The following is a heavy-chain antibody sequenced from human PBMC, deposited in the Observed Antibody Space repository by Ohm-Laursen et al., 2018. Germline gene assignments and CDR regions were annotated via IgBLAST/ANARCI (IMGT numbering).Heavy chain of an antibody. Sequence: SLRLSCTASGFIVSNNYMSWVRQAPGKGLEWLANIAPDGGAKYYVDSVKGRFTMSRDNTKSSLYLQMYGLRAEDTAVYYCARDFGWGWDYWGQGSLVTVSS. CDR1: GFIVSNNY. D-gene: IGHD6-19*01. CDR2: IAPDGGAK. J-gene: IGHJ4*02. CDR3: ARDFGWGWDY. V-gene: IGHV3-7*01.